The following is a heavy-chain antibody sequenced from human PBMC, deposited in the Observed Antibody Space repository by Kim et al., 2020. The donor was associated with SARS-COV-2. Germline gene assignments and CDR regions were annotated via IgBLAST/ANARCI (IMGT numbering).Heavy chain of an antibody. Sequence: TYRYYSGSVRGRFAISRDNAKNLLYLQMNSLRVEDTAVYYCASYTVIDFWGQGILVTVSS. V-gene: IGHV3-21*06. CDR3: ASYTVIDF. D-gene: IGHD3-16*01. J-gene: IGHJ4*02. CDR2: TYR.